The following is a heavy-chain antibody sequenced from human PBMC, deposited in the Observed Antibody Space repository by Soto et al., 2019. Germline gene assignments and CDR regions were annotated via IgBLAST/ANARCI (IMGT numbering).Heavy chain of an antibody. CDR1: GFTLSRVS. Sequence: PGGSLRLSCEASGFTLSRVSINWVRPVPGKGMEWVASISSGSSDTWYADSVKGRFIISRDNAQNSLFLQMNTLRPEDTAMYYCARVAYWGPGTQVTISS. CDR3: ARVAY. J-gene: IGHJ4*01. CDR2: ISSGSSDT. V-gene: IGHV3-21*01.